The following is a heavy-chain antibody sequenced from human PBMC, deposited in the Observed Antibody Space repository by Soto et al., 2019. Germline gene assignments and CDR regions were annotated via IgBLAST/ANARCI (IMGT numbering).Heavy chain of an antibody. D-gene: IGHD6-13*01. V-gene: IGHV4-31*03. Sequence: QVQLQESGPGLVKPSQTLSLTCTVSGGSISSGGYYWSWIRQHPGKGLEWIGYIYYSGSTYYNPSLKSRVTISVDTSKKQFSLKLSSVTAADTAVYDCARGGSSSPYFDDWGQGTLVTVSS. J-gene: IGHJ4*02. CDR1: GGSISSGGYY. CDR2: IYYSGST. CDR3: ARGGSSSPYFDD.